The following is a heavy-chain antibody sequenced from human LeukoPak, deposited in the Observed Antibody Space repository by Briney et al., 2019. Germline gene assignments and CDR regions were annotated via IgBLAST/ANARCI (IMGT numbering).Heavy chain of an antibody. CDR2: ISGSGTP. Sequence: MTGGSLRLSCAASGFTFNGYFMTWIRQAPGKGLEWVSYISGSGTPYYADSVKGRFTISRDNAQNSLHLQMNSLRAEDSAVYFCARDPGVSGGGNSGAFDIWGQGTMVTVSS. CDR3: ARDPGVSGGGNSGAFDI. J-gene: IGHJ3*02. CDR1: GFTFNGYF. D-gene: IGHD4-23*01. V-gene: IGHV3-11*04.